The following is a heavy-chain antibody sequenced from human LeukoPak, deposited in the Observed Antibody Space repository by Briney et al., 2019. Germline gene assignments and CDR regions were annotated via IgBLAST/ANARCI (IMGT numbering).Heavy chain of an antibody. J-gene: IGHJ4*02. CDR3: ARSGSYSPASIDY. Sequence: ASVKVSCKASGYTFTGYYMHWVRQAPGQGLEWIGWINPNSGGTNYAQKFQGRVTMTRDTSISTAYMELSRLRSDDTAVYYCARSGSYSPASIDYWGQGTLVTVSS. V-gene: IGHV1-2*02. CDR2: INPNSGGT. CDR1: GYTFTGYY. D-gene: IGHD1-26*01.